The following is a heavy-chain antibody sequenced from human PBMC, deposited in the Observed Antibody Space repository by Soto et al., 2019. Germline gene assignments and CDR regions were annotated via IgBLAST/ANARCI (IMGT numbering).Heavy chain of an antibody. J-gene: IGHJ6*02. Sequence: EVQLVESGGGLVQPGGSLRLFCAASGFTVSSYYMSWVRQAPGKGLEWVSGIYSGGSTYYADSVKGRFTISRDNSKNKLYIQMNSLRAEDTAVYYCARLNTMISGMDVWGQGTTVTVSS. CDR3: ARLNTMISGMDV. CDR2: IYSGGST. D-gene: IGHD3-22*01. V-gene: IGHV3-53*01. CDR1: GFTVSSYY.